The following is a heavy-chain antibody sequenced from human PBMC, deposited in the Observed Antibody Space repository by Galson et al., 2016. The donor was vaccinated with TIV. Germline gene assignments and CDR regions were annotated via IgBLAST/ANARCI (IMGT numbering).Heavy chain of an antibody. CDR1: GFTFPNHW. CDR2: VNRDGSGT. CDR3: ARGIEVVPDASGMDV. J-gene: IGHJ6*03. Sequence: SLRLSCAASGFTFPNHWMHWVRHAPGKGLVWVARVNRDGSGTNYADSVKGRFTISRDNAEKTLYLQMNSLTAEDTAVYYCARGIEVVPDASGMDVWGKGTTVIVSS. V-gene: IGHV3-74*01. D-gene: IGHD2-2*01.